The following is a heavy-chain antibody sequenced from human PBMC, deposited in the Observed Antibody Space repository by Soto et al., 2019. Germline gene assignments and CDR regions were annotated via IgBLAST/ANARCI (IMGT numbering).Heavy chain of an antibody. J-gene: IGHJ3*01. Sequence: QVQLQESGPGLVNPSGTLSLTCVVSGASTSTSNWWSWVRQSPGKGLEWIGEIYHTGSTSYSPSLKSRVSMSIDKSKNQFSLRLTAVTAADTAIYYCARGPRSGSYSVDGFDVWGQGTMVTVSS. CDR1: GASTSTSNW. V-gene: IGHV4-4*02. CDR3: ARGPRSGSYSVDGFDV. D-gene: IGHD1-26*01. CDR2: IYHTGST.